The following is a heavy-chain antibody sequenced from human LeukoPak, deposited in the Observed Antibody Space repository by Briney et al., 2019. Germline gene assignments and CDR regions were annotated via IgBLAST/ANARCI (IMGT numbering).Heavy chain of an antibody. J-gene: IGHJ4*02. CDR1: GGSISNYY. V-gene: IGHV4-59*08. CDR2: IYYNGYTHYS. D-gene: IGHD6-13*01. CDR3: AAGPFQYYFDY. Sequence: PSETLSLICTVSGGSISNYYWSWIRQPPGKGLEWIGYIYYNGYTHYSHYNPSLKSRVTISLDTSKNQFSLKLSSVTAADTAVYYCAAGPFQYYFDYWGQGTLVTVSS.